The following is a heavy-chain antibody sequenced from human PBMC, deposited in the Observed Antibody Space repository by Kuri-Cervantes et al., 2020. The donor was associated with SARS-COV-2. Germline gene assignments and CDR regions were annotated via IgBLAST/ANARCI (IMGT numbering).Heavy chain of an antibody. Sequence: GGSLRLSCAASGFTFSSYAMHWVRQAPGKGLEYVSAISSNGGSTYYADSVKGRFTISRDNSKNTLYLQMGSLRAEDMAVYYCARGLSLEWLLPHFDYWGQGTLVTVSS. CDR3: ARGLSLEWLLPHFDY. CDR1: GFTFSSYA. V-gene: IGHV3-64*02. CDR2: ISSNGGST. J-gene: IGHJ4*02. D-gene: IGHD3-3*01.